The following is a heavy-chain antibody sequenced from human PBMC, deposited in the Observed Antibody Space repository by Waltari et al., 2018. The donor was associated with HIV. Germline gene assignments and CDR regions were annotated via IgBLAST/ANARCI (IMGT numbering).Heavy chain of an antibody. CDR3: AKDFKARGLEPSYIDS. V-gene: IGHV3-30*02. CDR2: IRFDASEE. CDR1: EVSFGTFG. J-gene: IGHJ4*02. Sequence: VRLVESGGGVIQPGGSPRLSCITSEVSFGTFGFHWVRQAPGRGLAWVSFIRFDASEEFYRESVKARFTVSRDNSKNTLFLQMSGLRVDDTAIYFCAKDFKARGLEPSYIDSWGQGSSVTVSS.